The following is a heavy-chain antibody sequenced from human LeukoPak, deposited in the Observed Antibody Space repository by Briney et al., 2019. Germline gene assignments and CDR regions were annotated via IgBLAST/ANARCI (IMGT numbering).Heavy chain of an antibody. J-gene: IGHJ4*02. CDR2: MNPNSGNT. CDR3: ARGYSSTLRTTGNDY. V-gene: IGHV1-8*01. Sequence: ASVKVSCKASGYTFTSHDINWVRQATGQGLEWMGWMNPNSGNTGYAQKFQGRVAMTRDTSITTAYLDFYSLRSEDTAIYYCARGYSSTLRTTGNDYWGQGTLVTVSS. D-gene: IGHD1-1*01. CDR1: GYTFTSHD.